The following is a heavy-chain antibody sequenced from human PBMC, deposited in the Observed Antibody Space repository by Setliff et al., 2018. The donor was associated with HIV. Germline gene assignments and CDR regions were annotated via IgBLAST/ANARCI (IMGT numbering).Heavy chain of an antibody. CDR2: ISAYNGNT. CDR3: ARDPPSSGWYRADY. D-gene: IGHD6-19*01. Sequence: ASVKVSCKASGYTFTSYSISWVRQAPGQGLEWMGWISAYNGNTDYAQKLQGRVTLTTDTSTSTAYMELRSLRSDDTAVYYCARDPPSSGWYRADYWGQGTLVTVSS. CDR1: GYTFTSYS. V-gene: IGHV1-18*01. J-gene: IGHJ4*02.